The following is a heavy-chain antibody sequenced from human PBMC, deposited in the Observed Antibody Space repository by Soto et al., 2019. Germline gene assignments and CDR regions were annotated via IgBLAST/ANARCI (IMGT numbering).Heavy chain of an antibody. CDR1: GFTFGNYA. V-gene: IGHV3-23*01. J-gene: IGHJ1*01. CDR2: IGGSGGDT. Sequence: EVQLLESGGDLVQPGGSLRLSCAASGFTFGNYAMSWVRQAPGKGLEWVSNIGGSGGDTYYAGSVKDRFTISRDNSENTLYLQMNSLRAEDTAVYYCARCLGVGHCTNGLWQLSQHWVQGTLVTVSS. CDR3: ARCLGVGHCTNGLWQLSQH. D-gene: IGHD2-8*01.